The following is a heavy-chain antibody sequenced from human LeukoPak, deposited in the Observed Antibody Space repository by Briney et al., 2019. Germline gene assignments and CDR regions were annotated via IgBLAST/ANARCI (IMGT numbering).Heavy chain of an antibody. Sequence: GGSLRLSCAASGFTFSSYAMSWVRQAPGKGLEWVSAISGSGGSTYYADSVKGRFTISRDNSKNTLYLQMNSLRAEDTAVYYCAKDPSSSWYGGYDYWGQGTLVTVSS. CDR2: ISGSGGST. J-gene: IGHJ4*02. V-gene: IGHV3-23*01. CDR3: AKDPSSSWYGGYDY. D-gene: IGHD6-13*01. CDR1: GFTFSSYA.